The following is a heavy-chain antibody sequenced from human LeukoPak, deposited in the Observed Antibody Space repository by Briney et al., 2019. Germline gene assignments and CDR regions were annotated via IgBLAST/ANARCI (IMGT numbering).Heavy chain of an antibody. D-gene: IGHD2-2*01. CDR3: ASSYCSSTSCYEYPGEYFDY. Sequence: GASVKVSCKASGGTFSSYAISWVRQAPGQGLEWMGGIIPIFGTANYAQKFQGRVTSTADESTSTDYMELSSLRSEDTAVYYCASSYCSSTSCYEYPGEYFDYWGQGTLVTVSS. V-gene: IGHV1-69*13. CDR1: GGTFSSYA. CDR2: IIPIFGTA. J-gene: IGHJ4*02.